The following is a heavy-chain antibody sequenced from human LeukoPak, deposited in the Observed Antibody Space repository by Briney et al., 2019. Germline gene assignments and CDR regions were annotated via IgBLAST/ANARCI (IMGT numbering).Heavy chain of an antibody. CDR1: GFSFSTYW. CDR3: AKVAKYYYGPETYYFFEQ. V-gene: IGHV3-7*01. J-gene: IGHJ4*02. Sequence: PGGSLRLSCAASGFSFSTYWMSWVRQAPGKGLEWVANINQDGTEKYYVDPVKGRFTVSRDYAKNSLYLQMNSLRVEDTAVYYCAKVAKYYYGPETYYFFEQWGQGTPVTASS. CDR2: INQDGTEK. D-gene: IGHD3-10*01.